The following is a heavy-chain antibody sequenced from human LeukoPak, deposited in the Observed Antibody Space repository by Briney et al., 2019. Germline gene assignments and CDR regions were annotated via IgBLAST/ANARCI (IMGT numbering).Heavy chain of an antibody. J-gene: IGHJ3*02. D-gene: IGHD6-19*01. CDR1: GFTVSSNS. V-gene: IGHV3-53*01. Sequence: GGSLRLSCTVSGFTVSSNSMSWVRQAPGKGLEWVSFIYSDNTHYADSVKGRFAVSRDNSKNTLYLQMNSLRAEDTAVYYCARIAVAGVVAFDIWGQGTMVTVSS. CDR3: ARIAVAGVVAFDI. CDR2: IYSDNT.